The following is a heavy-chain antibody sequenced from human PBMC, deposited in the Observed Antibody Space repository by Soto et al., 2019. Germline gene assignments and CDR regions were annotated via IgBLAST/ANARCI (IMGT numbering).Heavy chain of an antibody. CDR2: IGTAGDT. D-gene: IGHD5-12*01. CDR3: ARVAFRRDGYNFADEAFDI. Sequence: GGSLRLSCAASGFTFSSYDMHWVRQATGKGLEWVSAIGTAGDTYYPGSVKGRFTISRENAKNSLYLQMNSLRAEDTAVYYCARVAFRRDGYNFADEAFDIWGQGTMVTVSS. CDR1: GFTFSSYD. J-gene: IGHJ3*02. V-gene: IGHV3-13*01.